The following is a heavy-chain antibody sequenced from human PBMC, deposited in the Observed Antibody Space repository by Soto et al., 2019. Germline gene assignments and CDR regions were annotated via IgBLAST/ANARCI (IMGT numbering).Heavy chain of an antibody. CDR3: ARVYVGVSRRYYYYYMDV. CDR1: GFTFSSYS. CDR2: ISSSSSYI. Sequence: EVQLVESGGGLVKPGGSLRLSCAASGFTFSSYSMNWVRQAPGKGLEWVSSISSSSSYIYYADSVKGRFTISRDNAKNSLYLQMNSLRAEDTAVYYCARVYVGVSRRYYYYYMDVWGKGTTVTVSS. V-gene: IGHV3-21*01. J-gene: IGHJ6*03. D-gene: IGHD3-16*01.